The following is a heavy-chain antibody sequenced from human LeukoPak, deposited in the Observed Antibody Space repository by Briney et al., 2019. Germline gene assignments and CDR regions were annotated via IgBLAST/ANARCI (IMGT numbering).Heavy chain of an antibody. Sequence: GGSLRLSCAASGFTFSSYAMSWVRQAPGKGLEWVSAISGSGGSTYYADSVKGRFTISRDNSKNTLYLQMNSLRAEDTAVYYCAKDEGLVGATTFDYWGQGTLSPSPQ. CDR1: GFTFSSYA. D-gene: IGHD1-26*01. J-gene: IGHJ4*02. V-gene: IGHV3-23*01. CDR2: ISGSGGST. CDR3: AKDEGLVGATTFDY.